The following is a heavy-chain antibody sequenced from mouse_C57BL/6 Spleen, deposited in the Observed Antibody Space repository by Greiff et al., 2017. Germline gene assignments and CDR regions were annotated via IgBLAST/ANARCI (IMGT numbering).Heavy chain of an antibody. CDR1: GFSLTNDG. CDR3: AKRGNDYNWFAY. J-gene: IGHJ3*01. V-gene: IGHV2-3*01. D-gene: IGHD2-4*01. Sequence: VQLQQSGPGLVAPSQSLSITCTVSGFSLTNDGVRWVRQPPGKGLEWLGVIGGDGSTNYHPALISRLSISKDNSKRQVFLKLNSLQTDDTATYFCAKRGNDYNWFAYWSQGTLDTVSA. CDR2: IGGDGST.